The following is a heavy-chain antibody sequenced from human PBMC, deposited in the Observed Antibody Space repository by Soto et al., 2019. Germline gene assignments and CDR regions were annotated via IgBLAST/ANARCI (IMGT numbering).Heavy chain of an antibody. V-gene: IGHV4-4*02. D-gene: IGHD5-12*01. CDR3: ARDLRFRRGYIVATAPGYYGMDV. CDR1: GGSISSSNW. CDR2: IYHSGST. Sequence: SETLSLTCAVSGGSISSSNWWSWVRQPPGKGLEWIGEIYHSGSTNYNPSLKSRVTISVDKSKNQFSLKLSSVTAADTAVYYCARDLRFRRGYIVATAPGYYGMDVWGEGTTVTFSS. J-gene: IGHJ6*04.